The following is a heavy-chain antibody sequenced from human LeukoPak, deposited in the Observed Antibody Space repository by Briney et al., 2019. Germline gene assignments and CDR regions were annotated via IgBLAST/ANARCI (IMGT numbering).Heavy chain of an antibody. CDR2: IYYSGST. CDR3: ARGGNYKGYFDY. CDR1: GVSISSHY. J-gene: IGHJ4*02. Sequence: SETLSLTCTISGVSISSHYWSWIRQPPGKGLEWIGYIYYSGSTNYNPSLKSRVTISVDTSKNQFSLKVNSVTAADTAVYYCARGGNYKGYFDYWGPGTLVTVSS. V-gene: IGHV4-59*11. D-gene: IGHD1-7*01.